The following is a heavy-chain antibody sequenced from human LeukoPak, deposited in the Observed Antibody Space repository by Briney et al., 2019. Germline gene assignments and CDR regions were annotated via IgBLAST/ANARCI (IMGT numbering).Heavy chain of an antibody. V-gene: IGHV3-21*01. D-gene: IGHD3-10*02. CDR1: GFTFGSYT. CDR2: ISSSSSHI. Sequence: GWSLRLSCAASGFTFGSYTMNWVRQPPGKGLEWVSSISSSSSHINYADSVKGRFTISRDNAKNSLYLQMNSLRAEDTAVYYCAELGITMIGGVWGKGTTVTISS. J-gene: IGHJ6*04. CDR3: AELGITMIGGV.